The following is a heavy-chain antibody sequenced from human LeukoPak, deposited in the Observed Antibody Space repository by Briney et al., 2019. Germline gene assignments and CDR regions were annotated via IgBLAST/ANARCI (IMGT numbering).Heavy chain of an antibody. J-gene: IGHJ4*02. CDR1: GFTFSTFG. V-gene: IGHV3-23*01. CDR3: TKGTIWLPFDY. Sequence: GGSLRLSCAASGFTFSTFGMSWARQAPGKGLEWVSAISGSGGSTYYADSVKGRFTISRDNSKNTLYLQMNSLRAEDTAVYYCTKGTIWLPFDYWGQGTLVTVSS. CDR2: ISGSGGST. D-gene: IGHD5-18*01.